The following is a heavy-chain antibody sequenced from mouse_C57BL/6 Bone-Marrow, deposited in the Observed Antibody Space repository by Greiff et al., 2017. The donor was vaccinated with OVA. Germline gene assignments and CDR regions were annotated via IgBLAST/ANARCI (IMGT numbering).Heavy chain of an antibody. J-gene: IGHJ3*01. CDR2: IYPRSGNT. CDR1: GYTFTSYG. V-gene: IGHV1-81*01. CDR3: ARKLRWFAY. D-gene: IGHD1-1*01. Sequence: VKLMESGAELARPGASVKLSCKASGYTFTSYGISWVKQRTGQGLEWIGEIYPRSGNTYYNEKFKGMATLTADKSSSTAYMELRSLTSEDSAVYFCARKLRWFAYWGQGTLVTVSA.